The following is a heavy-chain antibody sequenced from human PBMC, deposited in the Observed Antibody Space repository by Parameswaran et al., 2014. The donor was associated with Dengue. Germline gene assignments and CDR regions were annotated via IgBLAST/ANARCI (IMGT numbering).Heavy chain of an antibody. CDR1: GLTVSSKH. CDR2: IYNGVNT. CDR3: ARYGALGASFDY. V-gene: IGHV3-53*01. J-gene: IGHJ4*02. D-gene: IGHD1-26*01. Sequence: GSLRLSCAASGLTVSSKHMSWVRQAPGKGLEWVSLIYNGVNTYYADSVKGRFTISRDISKNTLYLQMNSLRAEDTAVYYCARYGALGASFDYWGQGTLVTVS.